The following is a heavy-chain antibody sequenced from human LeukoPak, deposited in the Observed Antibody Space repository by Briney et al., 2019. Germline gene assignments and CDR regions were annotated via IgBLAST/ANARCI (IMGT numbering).Heavy chain of an antibody. CDR1: GGSISSHY. Sequence: SETLSLTCTVSGGSISSHYWSWIRQPPGKGLEWMGYIYYSGSTNYNPSLKSRVTISVDTSKNQFSLKLSSMTAADTAVYYCARHSGSYYFDYWGQGTLVTVSS. J-gene: IGHJ4*02. CDR3: ARHSGSYYFDY. D-gene: IGHD1-26*01. CDR2: IYYSGST. V-gene: IGHV4-59*11.